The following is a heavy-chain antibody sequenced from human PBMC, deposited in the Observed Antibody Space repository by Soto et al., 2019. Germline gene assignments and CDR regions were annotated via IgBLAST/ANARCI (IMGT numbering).Heavy chain of an antibody. CDR2: ISWNSGSI. V-gene: IGHV3-9*01. Sequence: GGSLRLSCAASGFTFDDYAMHWVRQAPGKGLEWVSGISWNSGSIGYADSVKGRFTISRDNAKNSLYLQMNSLRAEDTALYYCAKGNWFDPWGQGTLVTVSS. CDR3: AKGNWFDP. CDR1: GFTFDDYA. J-gene: IGHJ5*02.